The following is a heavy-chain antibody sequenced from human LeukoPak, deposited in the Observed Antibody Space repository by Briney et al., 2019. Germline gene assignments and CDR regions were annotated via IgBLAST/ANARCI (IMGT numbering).Heavy chain of an antibody. D-gene: IGHD3-10*01. CDR2: ISAYNGNT. J-gene: IGHJ5*02. CDR3: ARAPGVRGVTFRWFDT. Sequence: GASVKVSCKASGYTCTSYGISWVRQAPGQGLEWMGWISAYNGNTNYAQKLQGRVTMTTDTSTSTAYMELRSLRSDDTAVYYCARAPGVRGVTFRWFDTWGQGTLVTVSS. V-gene: IGHV1-18*04. CDR1: GYTCTSYG.